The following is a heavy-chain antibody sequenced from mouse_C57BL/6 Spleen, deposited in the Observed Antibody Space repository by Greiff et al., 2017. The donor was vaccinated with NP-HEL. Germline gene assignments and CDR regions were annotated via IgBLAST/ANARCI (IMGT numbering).Heavy chain of an antibody. CDR1: GFTFSDYG. J-gene: IGHJ2*01. Sequence: EVHLVESGGGLVKPGGSLKLSCAASGFTFSDYGMHWVRQAPEKGLEWVAYISSGSSTIYYADTVKGRFTISRDNAKNTLFLQMTSLRSEDTAMYYCARSPIYDGYLDYWGQGTTLTVSS. CDR2: ISSGSSTI. V-gene: IGHV5-17*01. D-gene: IGHD2-3*01. CDR3: ARSPIYDGYLDY.